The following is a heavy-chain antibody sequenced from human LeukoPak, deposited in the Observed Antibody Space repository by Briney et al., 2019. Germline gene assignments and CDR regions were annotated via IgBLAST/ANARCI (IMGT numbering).Heavy chain of an antibody. D-gene: IGHD3-22*01. Sequence: PGGSLRLSCAASGFTFSDYFMTWIRQAPGKGLEWVSYISSSSSNTNYADSVKGRFTISRDNAKNSLSLQMNSLRTEDTAVYYCAKDDTSGYYYIDYWGQGTLVTVSS. CDR3: AKDDTSGYYYIDY. V-gene: IGHV3-11*06. CDR1: GFTFSDYF. CDR2: ISSSSSNT. J-gene: IGHJ4*02.